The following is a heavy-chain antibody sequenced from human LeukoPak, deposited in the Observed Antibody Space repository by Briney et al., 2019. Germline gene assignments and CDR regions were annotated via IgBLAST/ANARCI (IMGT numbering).Heavy chain of an antibody. J-gene: IGHJ4*02. CDR3: ARGPSRRSFDY. V-gene: IGHV4-34*01. CDR1: GGSINSYF. CDR2: INHSGST. Sequence: SETLSLTCTVSGGSINSYFWSWIRQPPGKGLEWIGEINHSGSTNYNPSLKSRVTISVDTSKNQFSLKLSSVTAADTAVYYCARGPSRRSFDYWGQGTLVTVFS.